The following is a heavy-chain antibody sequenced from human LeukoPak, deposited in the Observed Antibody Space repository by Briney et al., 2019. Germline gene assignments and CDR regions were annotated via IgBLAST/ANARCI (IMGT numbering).Heavy chain of an antibody. CDR3: ARSSMAYFDY. Sequence: GRSLRLSCAASGFTLSSYWMTWVRQAPGKGLEWVADIKEDGSEKYYVDSVKGRFTISRDNAKNSLYLQMNSLRAEDTAVYYCARSSMAYFDYWGQGTLVTVSS. CDR1: GFTLSSYW. D-gene: IGHD6-6*01. CDR2: IKEDGSEK. J-gene: IGHJ4*02. V-gene: IGHV3-7*04.